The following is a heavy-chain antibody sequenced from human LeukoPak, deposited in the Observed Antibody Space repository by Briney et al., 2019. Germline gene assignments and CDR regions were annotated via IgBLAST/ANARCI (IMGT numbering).Heavy chain of an antibody. CDR1: GGSFSGYY. D-gene: IGHD3-22*01. V-gene: IGHV4-34*01. J-gene: IGHJ4*02. CDR2: INHSGST. CDR3: ARHARNYDSSGYYGY. Sequence: SETLSLTCAVYGGSFSGYYWSWIRQPPGKGLEWIGEINHSGSTNYNPSLKSRVTISVDTSKNQFSLKLSSVTAADTAVYYCARHARNYDSSGYYGYWGQGTLVTVSS.